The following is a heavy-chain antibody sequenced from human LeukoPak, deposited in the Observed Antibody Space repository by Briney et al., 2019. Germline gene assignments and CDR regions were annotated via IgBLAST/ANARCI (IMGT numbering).Heavy chain of an antibody. V-gene: IGHV4-30-4*08. D-gene: IGHD3-22*01. J-gene: IGHJ6*03. Sequence: SETLSLTCTVSGGSISSGDYYWSWIRQPPGKGLEWIGYIYYSGSTYYNPSLKSRVTISVDTSKNQFSLKLSSVTAADTAVYYCARAEAPDDSSGYYYYYYYMDVWGKGTTVTVSS. CDR1: GGSISSGDYY. CDR3: ARAEAPDDSSGYYYYYYYMDV. CDR2: IYYSGST.